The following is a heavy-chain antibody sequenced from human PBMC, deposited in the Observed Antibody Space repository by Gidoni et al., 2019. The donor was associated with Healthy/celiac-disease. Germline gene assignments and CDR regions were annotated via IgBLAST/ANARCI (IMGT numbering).Heavy chain of an antibody. J-gene: IGHJ6*02. CDR3: ARDSARIAARPWYYYYGMDV. CDR1: GGSISSYY. V-gene: IGHV4-59*01. D-gene: IGHD6-6*01. Sequence: QVQLQESGPGLVKPSETLSLTCTVSGGSISSYYWSWIRHPPGKGLEWIGYIYYSGSTNYNPSLKSRVTISVDTSKNQFSLKLSSVTAADTAVYYCARDSARIAARPWYYYYGMDVWGQGTTVTVSS. CDR2: IYYSGST.